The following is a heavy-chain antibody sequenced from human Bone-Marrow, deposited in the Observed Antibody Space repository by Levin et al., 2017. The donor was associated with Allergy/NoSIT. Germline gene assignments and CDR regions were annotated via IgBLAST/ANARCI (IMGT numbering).Heavy chain of an antibody. CDR3: TTAGRAIFGVVIKDYYYMDV. CDR2: IKSKTDGGTT. J-gene: IGHJ6*03. D-gene: IGHD3-3*01. V-gene: IGHV3-15*01. Sequence: GESLKISCAASGFTFSNAWMSWVRQAPGKGLEWVGRIKSKTDGGTTDYAAPVKGRFTISRDDSKNTLYLQMNSLKTEDTAVYYCTTAGRAIFGVVIKDYYYMDVWGKGTTVTVSS. CDR1: GFTFSNAW.